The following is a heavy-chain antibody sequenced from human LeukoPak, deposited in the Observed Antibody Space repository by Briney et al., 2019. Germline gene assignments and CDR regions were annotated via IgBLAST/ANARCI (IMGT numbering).Heavy chain of an antibody. D-gene: IGHD5-18*01. J-gene: IGHJ4*02. V-gene: IGHV3-30*02. CDR1: GFTFSSYG. Sequence: GGSLRLSCGASGFTFSSYGMHWVRQAPGKGLEWVAFIRYDGSNKYYADSVKGRFIISRDNSKNTLYLQMNSLRVEDTAVYYCAKGKRGYSYGATVDYWGQGTLVTVSS. CDR2: IRYDGSNK. CDR3: AKGKRGYSYGATVDY.